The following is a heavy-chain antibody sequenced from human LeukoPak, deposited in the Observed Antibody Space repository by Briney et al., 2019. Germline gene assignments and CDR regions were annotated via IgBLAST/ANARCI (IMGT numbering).Heavy chain of an antibody. CDR2: IDWDDDK. CDR1: GFSLGTSGMC. V-gene: IGHV2-70*11. Sequence: RESGPALVKPTQTLTLTCTFSGFSLGTSGMCVSWIRQPPEKALEWLARIDWDDDKYYSTSLQTRLTISKDTSKNQVVLTMTNMDPVDTATYYCARAFPTVTTFDYWGQGTLVTVSS. D-gene: IGHD4-17*01. CDR3: ARAFPTVTTFDY. J-gene: IGHJ4*02.